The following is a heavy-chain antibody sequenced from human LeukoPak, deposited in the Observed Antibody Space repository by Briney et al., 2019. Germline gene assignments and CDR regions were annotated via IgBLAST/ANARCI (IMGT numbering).Heavy chain of an antibody. CDR3: ARADDYSDSATL. D-gene: IGHD4-11*01. J-gene: IGHJ4*02. CDR2: IYYSGNT. CDR1: GGSSSSGDYY. Sequence: SQTLSLTCTVSGGSSSSGDYYWSWIRQPPGKVLEWIGYIYYSGNTFYIPSLESRISMSVDTSKSQFSLKLTSVTAAGTAVYYCARADDYSDSATLWGQGTLVTVSS. V-gene: IGHV4-30-4*01.